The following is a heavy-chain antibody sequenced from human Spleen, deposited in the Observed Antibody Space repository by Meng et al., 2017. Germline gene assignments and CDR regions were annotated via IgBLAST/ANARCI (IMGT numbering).Heavy chain of an antibody. D-gene: IGHD6-6*01. J-gene: IGHJ4*02. CDR3: ATDEYSSN. CDR1: GYTFTSDG. Sequence: QVQLGQSGGEVKKPGASVKVSCKSSGYTFTSDGISWVRQAPGQGHGWMGWISAYNGNTNYAQKLQGRVTMTTDTYTSTAYMELRSLRSDDTAVYYCATDEYSSNWGQGTLVTVSS. V-gene: IGHV1-18*01. CDR2: ISAYNGNT.